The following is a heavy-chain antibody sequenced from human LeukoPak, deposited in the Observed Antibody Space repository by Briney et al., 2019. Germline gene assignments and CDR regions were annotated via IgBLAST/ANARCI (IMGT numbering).Heavy chain of an antibody. CDR3: ARDRDYYDSSGYYYNAFDI. V-gene: IGHV4-38-2*02. CDR2: IYHSGST. J-gene: IGHJ3*02. D-gene: IGHD3-22*01. CDR1: GYSISSGYY. Sequence: SETLSLTCTVSGYSISSGYYWGWIRQPPGKGLEWIGSIYHSGSTYYNPSLKSRVTISVDTSKNQFSLKLSSVTAAGTAVYYCARDRDYYDSSGYYYNAFDIWGQGTMVTVSS.